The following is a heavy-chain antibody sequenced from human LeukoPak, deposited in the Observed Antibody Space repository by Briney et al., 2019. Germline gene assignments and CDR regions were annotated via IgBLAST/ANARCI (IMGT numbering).Heavy chain of an antibody. J-gene: IGHJ4*02. CDR2: IYYSGST. CDR1: GGSISSYY. Sequence: SETLSLTCTVSGGSISSYYWSWIRQPPGKGLEWIGSIYYSGSTYYNPSLKSRVTISVDTSKNQFSLKLSSVTAADTAVYYCARQGRQVATINYFDYWGQGALVTVSS. D-gene: IGHD5-24*01. CDR3: ARQGRQVATINYFDY. V-gene: IGHV4-39*01.